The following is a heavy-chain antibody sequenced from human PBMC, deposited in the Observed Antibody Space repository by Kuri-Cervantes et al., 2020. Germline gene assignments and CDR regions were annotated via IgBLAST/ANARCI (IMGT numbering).Heavy chain of an antibody. D-gene: IGHD3-10*01. V-gene: IGHV4-61*01. J-gene: IGHJ6*03. CDR3: AREATMVRGVIYYYYYMDV. Sequence: SGPTLVKPTETLTLTCTVSGFSLSNARMGVSWIRQPPGKGLEWIGYIYYSGSTNYNPSLKSRVTISVDTSKNQFSLKLSSVTAADTAVYYCAREATMVRGVIYYYYYMDVWGKGTTVTVSS. CDR2: IYYSGST. CDR1: GFSLSNARMG.